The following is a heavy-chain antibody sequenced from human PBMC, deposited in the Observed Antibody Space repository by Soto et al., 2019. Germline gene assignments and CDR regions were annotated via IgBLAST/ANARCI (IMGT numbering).Heavy chain of an antibody. V-gene: IGHV3-30*03. Sequence: PGGSLRLSCAASGFTFSSYGMHWVRQAPGKGLEWVEVISYDGSNKYYADSVKGRFTISRDNSKNTLYLQMNSLRAEDTAVYYCARDLWESVITTSAPISFDYWGQGTLVTVSS. CDR2: ISYDGSNK. CDR1: GFTFSSYG. J-gene: IGHJ4*02. D-gene: IGHD3-22*01. CDR3: ARDLWESVITTSAPISFDY.